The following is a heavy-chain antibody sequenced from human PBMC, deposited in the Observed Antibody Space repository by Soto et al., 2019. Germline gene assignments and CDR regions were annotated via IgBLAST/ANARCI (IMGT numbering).Heavy chain of an antibody. Sequence: QAQLVQSGAEVKKPGASVRVSCKASGYTFASYYLHWVRQAPGQGLEWIGWINPNTGGTKYAQKFQGRLTRTRDTSISTAYMALTRLTSDDTAVYYCARDVRGTYYSDYGGQGTVVIVCS. V-gene: IGHV1-2*02. CDR2: INPNTGGT. CDR1: GYTFASYY. J-gene: IGHJ4*02. D-gene: IGHD1-26*01. CDR3: ARDVRGTYYSDY.